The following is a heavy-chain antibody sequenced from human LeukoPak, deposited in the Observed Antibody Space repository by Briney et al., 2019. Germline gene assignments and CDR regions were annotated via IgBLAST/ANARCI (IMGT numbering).Heavy chain of an antibody. Sequence: GASVKVSCKASGGTFSSYAISWVRQAPGQGLEWMGRIIPIFGTANYAQKFQGRVTITADESTSTAYMELSSLRSEDTAVYYCARFPIYCSSTSCYRDGDYWGQGTLVTVSS. CDR3: ARFPIYCSSTSCYRDGDY. CDR2: IIPIFGTA. D-gene: IGHD2-2*01. J-gene: IGHJ4*02. CDR1: GGTFSSYA. V-gene: IGHV1-69*13.